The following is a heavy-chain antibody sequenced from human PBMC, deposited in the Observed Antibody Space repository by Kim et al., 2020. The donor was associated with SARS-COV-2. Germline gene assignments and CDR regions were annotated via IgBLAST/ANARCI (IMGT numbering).Heavy chain of an antibody. J-gene: IGHJ3*02. D-gene: IGHD5-18*01. Sequence: GGSLRLSCAASAFTFSNYGMHWVRQAPGKGLEWVANIWYDGSNKYYAAYVKGRFTISRDNSKNTLYLQMNSLRAEDTAVYYCARCSTANAFDIWGHRTMGTLSS. CDR1: AFTFSNYG. CDR3: ARCSTANAFDI. CDR2: IWYDGSNK. V-gene: IGHV3-33*01.